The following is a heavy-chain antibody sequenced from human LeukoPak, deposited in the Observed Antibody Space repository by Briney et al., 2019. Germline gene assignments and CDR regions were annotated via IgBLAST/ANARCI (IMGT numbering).Heavy chain of an antibody. V-gene: IGHV1-3*01. D-gene: IGHD4-17*01. Sequence: GASVKVSCKASGYTFTSYYMHWVRQAPGQGLEWMGWINADNGNTKYSQEFQGSVTMTTDTSASTAYMELSSLRSEDTAVYYCARLSSHYGDYKVDPWGQGTLVTVSS. J-gene: IGHJ5*02. CDR3: ARLSSHYGDYKVDP. CDR1: GYTFTSYY. CDR2: INADNGNT.